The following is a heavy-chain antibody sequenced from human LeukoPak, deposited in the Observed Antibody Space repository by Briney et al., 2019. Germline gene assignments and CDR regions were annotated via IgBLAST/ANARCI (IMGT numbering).Heavy chain of an antibody. Sequence: ASVKVSCKASGYTFTGYYMHWVRQAPGQGLEWMGRINPNSGGTNYAQKFQGRVTMTRDTSISTAYMELSRLRSDDTAVYYCARWMEQWLPRGGYFDYWGQGTLVTVSS. D-gene: IGHD6-19*01. J-gene: IGHJ4*02. V-gene: IGHV1-2*06. CDR2: INPNSGGT. CDR3: ARWMEQWLPRGGYFDY. CDR1: GYTFTGYY.